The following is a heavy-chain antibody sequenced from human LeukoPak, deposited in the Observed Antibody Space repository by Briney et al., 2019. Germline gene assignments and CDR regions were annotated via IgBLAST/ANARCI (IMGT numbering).Heavy chain of an antibody. D-gene: IGHD3-22*01. CDR2: VRNNLNSYKT. CDR3: ARSHYQSSECFDQDAFDI. V-gene: IGHV3-72*01. J-gene: IGHJ3*02. Sequence: EGSLRLSCAASGFTFSDHYMDWVRQAPGKGLEWVGRVRNNLNSYKTEYAATVQGRMSISRDDSKNSLHLQLNSLKTEDTALYYCARSHYQSSECFDQDAFDIWGQGTMVTVSS. CDR1: GFTFSDHY.